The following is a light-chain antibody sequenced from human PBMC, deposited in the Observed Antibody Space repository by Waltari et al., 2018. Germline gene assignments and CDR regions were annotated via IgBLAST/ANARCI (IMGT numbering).Light chain of an antibody. J-gene: IGLJ2*01. Sequence: QSTLTQPASVSGSPGQSLTISCTGTSSDVGSYNLVSWFQQHPGKAPKLMIYGVSKRPSGFSTRFSGSKSGNTASLTISGLQAEDEADYHCCSYAGSFTVIFGGGTKLTVL. CDR1: SSDVGSYNL. V-gene: IGLV2-23*02. CDR3: CSYAGSFTVI. CDR2: GVS.